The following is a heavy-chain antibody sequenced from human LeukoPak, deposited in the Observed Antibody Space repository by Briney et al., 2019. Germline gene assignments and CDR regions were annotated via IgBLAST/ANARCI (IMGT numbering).Heavy chain of an antibody. V-gene: IGHV1-2*02. CDR2: INPNSGGT. J-gene: IGHJ6*03. CDR3: ARDLTVTTRGYYYYYYMDV. D-gene: IGHD4-17*01. Sequence: ASVKVSCKASGYTFTGYYMYWVRQAPGQGLEWMGWINPNSGGTNYAQKFQGRVTMTRDTSISTAYMELSRLRSDDTAVYYCARDLTVTTRGYYYYYYMDVWGKGTTVTVSS. CDR1: GYTFTGYY.